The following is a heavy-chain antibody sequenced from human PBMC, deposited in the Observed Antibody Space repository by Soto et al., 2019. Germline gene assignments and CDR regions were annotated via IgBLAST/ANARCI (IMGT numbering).Heavy chain of an antibody. CDR2: INGGNGRT. D-gene: IGHD3-10*02. Sequence: ASVTGSCTASGYTFTGYALHWLRQAPGQGLEWMGLINGGNGRTEYSQNFQGRVTLTRDISATTGYMELSSLRSEDTAVYYCTSDPGRNYVGYWGQGTLVTVSS. V-gene: IGHV1-3*01. J-gene: IGHJ4*02. CDR1: GYTFTGYA. CDR3: TSDPGRNYVGY.